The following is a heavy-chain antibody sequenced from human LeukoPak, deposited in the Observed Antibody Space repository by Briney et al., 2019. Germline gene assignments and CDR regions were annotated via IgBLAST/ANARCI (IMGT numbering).Heavy chain of an antibody. CDR1: GYTFTGYY. J-gene: IGHJ1*01. V-gene: IGHV1-2*04. Sequence: ASVKVSCKASGYTFTGYYMHWVRQAPGQGLEWMGWINPNSGGTNYAQKFQGWVTMTRDTSISTAYMELSRLRSDDTAVYYCAREAPGSWYDTYFQHWGQGTLVTVSS. CDR2: INPNSGGT. D-gene: IGHD6-13*01. CDR3: AREAPGSWYDTYFQH.